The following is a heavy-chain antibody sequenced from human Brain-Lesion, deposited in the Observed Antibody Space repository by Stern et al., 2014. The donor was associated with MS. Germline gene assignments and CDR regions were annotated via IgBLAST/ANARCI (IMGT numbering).Heavy chain of an antibody. CDR2: TVVGSGNT. J-gene: IGHJ5*02. D-gene: IGHD6-13*01. CDR3: AADPTTGSSSWYYIPNWFDP. Sequence: QLVQSGPEVKKPGTSVKVSCKASGFTFTSSAVQWVRQARGQRLEWTGWTVVGSGNTNYAQKFQERVTITRDMSTSTAYMELSSLRSEDTAVYYCAADPTTGSSSWYYIPNWFDPWGQGTLVTVSS. CDR1: GFTFTSSA. V-gene: IGHV1-58*01.